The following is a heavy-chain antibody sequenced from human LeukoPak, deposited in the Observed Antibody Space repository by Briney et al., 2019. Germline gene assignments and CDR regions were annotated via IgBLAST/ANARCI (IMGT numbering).Heavy chain of an antibody. CDR1: GFTFSSYW. J-gene: IGHJ1*01. CDR2: IKQDGSEK. CDR3: AKRQYYYDSSGYYSEAEYFQH. Sequence: GGSLRLSCAASGFTFSSYWMSWVRQAPGKGLEWVANIKQDGSEKYYVDSVKGRFTISRDNAKNSLYLQMNSLRAEDTAVYYCAKRQYYYDSSGYYSEAEYFQHWGQGTLVTVSS. D-gene: IGHD3-22*01. V-gene: IGHV3-7*01.